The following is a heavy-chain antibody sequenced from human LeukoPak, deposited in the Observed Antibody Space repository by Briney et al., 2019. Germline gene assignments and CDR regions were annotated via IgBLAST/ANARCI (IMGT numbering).Heavy chain of an antibody. CDR2: FDPEDGET. Sequence: ASVKVSCKVSGYTLTELSMHWVRQAPGKGLEWMGGFDPEDGETIYAQKFQGRVTMTEDTSTDAAYMELSSLRSEDTAVYYCATEEPGYCSSTSCSNRFDCWGQGTLVTVSS. J-gene: IGHJ4*02. D-gene: IGHD2-2*01. V-gene: IGHV1-24*01. CDR3: ATEEPGYCSSTSCSNRFDC. CDR1: GYTLTELS.